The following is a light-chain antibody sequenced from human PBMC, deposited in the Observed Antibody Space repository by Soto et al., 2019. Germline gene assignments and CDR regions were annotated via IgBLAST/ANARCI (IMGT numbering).Light chain of an antibody. CDR1: QSVSSSY. Sequence: EIVLTQSPGTLSLSPGERATLSCRASQSVSSSYLAWYQQKPGQAPRRLIYGASNRATGIPDRFSGSGSGTDFTLTISRLVPEVFAVYYCQQYGSSPRTFGQGTMLEIK. J-gene: IGKJ2*02. CDR3: QQYGSSPRT. CDR2: GAS. V-gene: IGKV3-20*01.